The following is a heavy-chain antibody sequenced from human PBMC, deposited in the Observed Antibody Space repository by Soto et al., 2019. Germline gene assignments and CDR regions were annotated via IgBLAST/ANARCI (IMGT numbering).Heavy chain of an antibody. V-gene: IGHV3-33*01. CDR3: ARDEYSYGSYGMDV. J-gene: IGHJ6*02. CDR1: GFTFSSYG. D-gene: IGHD5-18*01. CDR2: IWYVGSNK. Sequence: QVQLVESGGGVVQPGRSLRLSCAASGFTFSSYGMHWVRQAPGKGLEWVAVIWYVGSNKYYADSVKGRFTISRDNSKNTLYLQMNSLRAEDTAVYYCARDEYSYGSYGMDVWGQGTTVTVSS.